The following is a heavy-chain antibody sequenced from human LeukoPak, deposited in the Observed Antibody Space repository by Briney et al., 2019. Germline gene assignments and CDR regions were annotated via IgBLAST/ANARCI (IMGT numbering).Heavy chain of an antibody. CDR1: VGPVSNASYY. J-gene: IGHJ4*02. Sequence: SETLSLTCTVSVGPVSNASYYWSWIRQPPGKGLDWIGSVYYSGSTNYSPSLKSRVTVSVDTSKNQFSLKLTSVTAADTAVYYCARVRDGSGSYYFDNWGQGTLVTVSS. V-gene: IGHV4-61*01. CDR2: VYYSGST. D-gene: IGHD3-10*01. CDR3: ARVRDGSGSYYFDN.